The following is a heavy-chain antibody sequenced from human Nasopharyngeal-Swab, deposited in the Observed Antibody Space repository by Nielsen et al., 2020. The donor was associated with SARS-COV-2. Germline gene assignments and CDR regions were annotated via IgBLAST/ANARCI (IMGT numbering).Heavy chain of an antibody. J-gene: IGHJ4*02. CDR2: ISYTGST. CDR3: ARAGTTSPETPFDY. Sequence: PGKGPEWIGTISYTGSTYNPSLKSRVTMSVDTSKNQFSLKLSSVTDADTAVYYCARAGTTSPETPFDYWGQGTLVTVSS. V-gene: IGHV4-39*07. D-gene: IGHD1-1*01.